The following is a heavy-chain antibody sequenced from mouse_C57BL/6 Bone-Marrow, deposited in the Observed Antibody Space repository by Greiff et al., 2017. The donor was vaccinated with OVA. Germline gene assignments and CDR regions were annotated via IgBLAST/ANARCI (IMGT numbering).Heavy chain of an antibody. CDR2: IDPSDSYT. V-gene: IGHV1-69*01. CDR1: GYTFTSYW. Sequence: QVQLQQPGAELVMPGASVKLSCKASGYTFTSYWMHWVKQRPGQGLEWIGEIDPSDSYTNYNQKFKGKSTLTVDKSSSTVYMELSRLTSEDSAVYFCARHEVVFDYWGQGTTLTVSS. CDR3: ARHEVVFDY. J-gene: IGHJ2*01.